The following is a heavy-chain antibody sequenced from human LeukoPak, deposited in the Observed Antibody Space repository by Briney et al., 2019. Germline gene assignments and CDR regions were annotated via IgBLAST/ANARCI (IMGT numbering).Heavy chain of an antibody. J-gene: IGHJ4*02. Sequence: ASVKVSCKASGYTFTSYGISGVRQAPGQRLEWMGWISAYNGNTNYAQKLQGRVTITTDTSTSKVNMELRRLGSDDTAVYYCATVATAMVHFDYWGQGTLVTVSS. D-gene: IGHD5-18*01. V-gene: IGHV1-18*04. CDR2: ISAYNGNT. CDR3: ATVATAMVHFDY. CDR1: GYTFTSYG.